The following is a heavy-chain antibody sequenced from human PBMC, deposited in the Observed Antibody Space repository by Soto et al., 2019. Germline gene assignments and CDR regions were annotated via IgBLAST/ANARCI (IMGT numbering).Heavy chain of an antibody. V-gene: IGHV1-69*13. Sequence: SVKVSCKASGGTFSSYAISWVRQAPGQGLEWMGGIIPIFGTANYAQKFQGRVTITADESTSTAYMELSSLRSEDTAVYYCARSVHSMIVVVSRSGMDVWGQGTTVTVSS. CDR2: IIPIFGTA. CDR1: GGTFSSYA. J-gene: IGHJ6*02. D-gene: IGHD3-22*01. CDR3: ARSVHSMIVVVSRSGMDV.